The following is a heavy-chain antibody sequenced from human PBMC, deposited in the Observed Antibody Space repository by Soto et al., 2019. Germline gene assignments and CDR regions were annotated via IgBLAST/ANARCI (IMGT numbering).Heavy chain of an antibody. CDR2: IYISGST. CDR3: ARQTKAFDF. CDR1: GGSISSYY. Sequence: RSLTCTVSGGSISSYYWSWIRQPAGKGLEWIGRIYISGSTNYNPSLKSRVTMSVDTSKNKLSLKLRSVTAADTAVYYCARQTKAFDFWGQGTLVTVSS. J-gene: IGHJ4*02. V-gene: IGHV4-4*07.